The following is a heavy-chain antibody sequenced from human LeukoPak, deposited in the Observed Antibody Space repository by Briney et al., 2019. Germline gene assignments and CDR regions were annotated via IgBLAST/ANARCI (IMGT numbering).Heavy chain of an antibody. J-gene: IGHJ4*02. CDR2: IIPIFGTA. V-gene: IGHV1-69*05. D-gene: IGHD7-27*01. Sequence: GASVKVSCKASGGTFSSYTISWVRQAPGQGLEWMGGIIPIFGTANYAQKFQGRVTITTDESTSTAYMELSSLRSEDTAVYYCATALAGTYYFDYWGQGTLVTVSS. CDR1: GGTFSSYT. CDR3: ATALAGTYYFDY.